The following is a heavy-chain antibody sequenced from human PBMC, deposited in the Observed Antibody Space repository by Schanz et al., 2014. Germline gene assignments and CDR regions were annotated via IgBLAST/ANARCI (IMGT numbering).Heavy chain of an antibody. J-gene: IGHJ4*02. V-gene: IGHV3-72*01. CDR3: VRLDVHDY. CDR2: ITNKPNNYNT. D-gene: IGHD3-16*01. CDR1: GISFSAHY. Sequence: EVQLLESGGGLVQPGGSLRLSCAASGISFSAHYMAGVRQAPGKGLEWVGRITNKPNNYNTEYAASVKGRFTISRDDSRNSLYLQMSSLKTEDTAVYYCVRLDVHDYWGQGTLVTVSA.